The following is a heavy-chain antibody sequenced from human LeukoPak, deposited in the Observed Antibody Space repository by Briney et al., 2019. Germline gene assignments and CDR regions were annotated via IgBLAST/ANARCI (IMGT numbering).Heavy chain of an antibody. D-gene: IGHD2-2*01. Sequence: SETLSLTCAVYGGSFSGYCWTWIRQPPGKGLEWIGEINHSGSTNYSPYLKSRVTISVDTSKNQFSLKLNSVTAADTAVYFCARPVPCSSTSCSDAFDIWGQGTMVTVSS. CDR2: INHSGST. CDR1: GGSFSGYC. V-gene: IGHV4-34*01. J-gene: IGHJ3*02. CDR3: ARPVPCSSTSCSDAFDI.